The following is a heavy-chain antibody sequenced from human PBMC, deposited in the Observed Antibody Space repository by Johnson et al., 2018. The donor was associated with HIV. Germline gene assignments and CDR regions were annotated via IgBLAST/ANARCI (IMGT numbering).Heavy chain of an antibody. D-gene: IGHD1-26*01. Sequence: QMQLVESGGGVVQPGRSLRLSCAASGFTFSSYAMHWVRQAPGKGLEWVAVISYDGSNKYYADSVKGRFTISRDDAKNSLYLQMNSLRAEDTALYYCARVWSGSYYSNAFDIWGQGTMVTVSS. CDR3: ARVWSGSYYSNAFDI. J-gene: IGHJ3*02. CDR1: GFTFSSYA. CDR2: ISYDGSNK. V-gene: IGHV3-30-3*01.